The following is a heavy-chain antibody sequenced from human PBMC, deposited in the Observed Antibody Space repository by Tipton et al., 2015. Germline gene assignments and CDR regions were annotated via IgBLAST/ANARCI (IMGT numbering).Heavy chain of an antibody. CDR1: GYIFTSFW. CDR3: VRRARRVGSHSYPYYFDY. J-gene: IGHJ4*02. Sequence: QLVQSGAEEIKHGEAMKISCKGSGYIFTSFWIGWVRQMSGKGLAWMGTIYPGDSEPRYTPSFPGQVTILADKSITTAYLQLRSLKASDTAMYYCVRRARRVGSHSYPYYFDYWGQGTLVPVSS. D-gene: IGHD1-26*01. V-gene: IGHV5-51*01. CDR2: IYPGDSEP.